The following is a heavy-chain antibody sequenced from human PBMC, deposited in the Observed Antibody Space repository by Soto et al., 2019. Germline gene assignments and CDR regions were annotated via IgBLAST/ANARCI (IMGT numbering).Heavy chain of an antibody. D-gene: IGHD2-2*01. CDR3: AKHEGYCSTTTCSNFDY. CDR2: IYPGDSDS. CDR1: GFTFTSYW. J-gene: IGHJ4*02. V-gene: IGHV5-51*01. Sequence: GESLKISCKGSGFTFTSYWIAWVRQMPGKGLEWMGIIYPGDSDSSYSPSFQGQVTISADKSINTAYLHWSSLKASDTAIYYCAKHEGYCSTTTCSNFDYWGQGPLVTVSS.